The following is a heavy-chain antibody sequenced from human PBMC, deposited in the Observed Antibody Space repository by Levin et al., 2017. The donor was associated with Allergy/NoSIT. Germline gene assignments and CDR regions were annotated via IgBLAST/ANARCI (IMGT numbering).Heavy chain of an antibody. D-gene: IGHD1-7*01. CDR3: ARHRVATRTNDAFDI. CDR1: GYNFTTYW. V-gene: IGHV5-51*01. J-gene: IGHJ3*02. CDR2: IYPDDSDT. Sequence: GGSLRLSCKGSGYNFTTYWIGWVRQMPEKGLEWMAIIYPDDSDTRYGPSFHGQVTISADKSISTAYLQWSSLRASDTAMYYCARHRVATRTNDAFDIWGQGTTVTVSS.